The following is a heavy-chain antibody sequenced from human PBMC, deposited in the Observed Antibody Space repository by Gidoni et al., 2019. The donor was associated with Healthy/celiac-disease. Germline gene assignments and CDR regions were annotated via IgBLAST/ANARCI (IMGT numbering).Heavy chain of an antibody. CDR1: GSRSCSSG. J-gene: IGHJ6*02. Sequence: QVQLLQSGGGVVRPGRFLSLFSAASGSRSCSSGLHWVRQAPGKGLEGVAVIAYDGSNKYYADSVKGRFTISRDNSKNTLYLQMNSLRAEDTAVYYCAKERSDYGDYSGWGGMDVWGQGTTVTVSS. CDR3: AKERSDYGDYSGWGGMDV. V-gene: IGHV3-30*18. CDR2: IAYDGSNK. D-gene: IGHD4-17*01.